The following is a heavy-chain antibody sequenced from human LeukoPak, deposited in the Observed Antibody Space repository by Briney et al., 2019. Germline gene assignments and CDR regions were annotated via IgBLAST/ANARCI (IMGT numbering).Heavy chain of an antibody. CDR2: INGSGGRK. D-gene: IGHD5-12*01. J-gene: IGHJ4*02. CDR1: GFTFSNSA. V-gene: IGHV3-23*01. Sequence: GGSLRLSCVASGFTFSNSAMTWVRQAPGKGLEWVSTINGSGGRKYYADSVRGRFAISRDNSKNTVSLQMNSLRAEDAAVYYCAAPLSYEKIYWGQGTPVTVSS. CDR3: AAPLSYEKIY.